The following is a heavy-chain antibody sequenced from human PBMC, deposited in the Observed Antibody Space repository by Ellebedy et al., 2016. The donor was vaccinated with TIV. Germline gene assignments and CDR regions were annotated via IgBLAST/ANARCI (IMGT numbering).Heavy chain of an antibody. J-gene: IGHJ4*02. CDR2: YYYVGKV. V-gene: IGHV4-59*01. CDR3: ASWGDYGGNRHLDY. D-gene: IGHD4-23*01. CDR1: GDSISSYY. Sequence: SETLSLTXTVSGDSISSYYWTWIRQPPGKGLEWIGSYYYVGKVNYNPSLKSRVTISVGVSKTQFSLELSSVTAADTAVYYCASWGDYGGNRHLDYWGQGTLLTVSS.